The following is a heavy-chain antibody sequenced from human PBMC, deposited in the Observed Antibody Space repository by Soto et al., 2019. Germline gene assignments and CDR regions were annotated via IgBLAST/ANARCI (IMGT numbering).Heavy chain of an antibody. CDR1: GFTFSSYS. CDR2: ISSSSSTI. CDR3: ARDSAGDYFDI. Sequence: GGSLRLSCAASGFTFSSYSMNWVRQAPGKGLEWVEYISSSSSTIYYADSVKGRFTISSDNAKNSLLLQMNSLRAEDTAVYYCARDSAGDYFDIWGQGTLVTVSS. V-gene: IGHV3-48*04. D-gene: IGHD3-16*01. J-gene: IGHJ3*02.